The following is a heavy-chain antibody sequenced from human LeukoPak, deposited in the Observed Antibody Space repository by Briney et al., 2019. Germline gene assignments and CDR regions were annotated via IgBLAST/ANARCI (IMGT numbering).Heavy chain of an antibody. CDR1: GFTFSNAW. Sequence: GGSLRLSCAASGFTFSNAWMTWVRQAPGKGLEWVGRIKSKTDDGAIDYAAPVKGRFTISRDDSKNTLYLQMDSLKTEDTAVYYCTTGQRRYDSSGFYPYYFDRWGQGTLVTVSS. V-gene: IGHV3-15*01. J-gene: IGHJ4*02. CDR3: TTGQRRYDSSGFYPYYFDR. CDR2: IKSKTDDGAI. D-gene: IGHD3-22*01.